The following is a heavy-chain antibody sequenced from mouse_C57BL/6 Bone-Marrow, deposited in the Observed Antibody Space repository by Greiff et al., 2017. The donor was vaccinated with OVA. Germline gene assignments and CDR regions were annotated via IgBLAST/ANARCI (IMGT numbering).Heavy chain of an antibody. CDR1: GFTFSSYG. D-gene: IGHD6-5*01. J-gene: IGHJ4*01. Sequence: EVKLQESGGDLVKPGGSLKLSCAASGFTFSSYGMSWVRQTPDKRLEWVATISSGGSYTYYPDSVKGRFTISRDNAKNTLYLQMSSLKSEDTAMYYCARPGLSHAMDYWGQGTSVTVSS. CDR2: ISSGGSYT. CDR3: ARPGLSHAMDY. V-gene: IGHV5-6*01.